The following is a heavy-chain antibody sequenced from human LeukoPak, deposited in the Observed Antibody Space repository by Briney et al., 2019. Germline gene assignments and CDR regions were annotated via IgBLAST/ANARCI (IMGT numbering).Heavy chain of an antibody. CDR3: ARVDYYDSSGYDAFDI. CDR2: IDWDDDK. CDR1: GLALSTSGMC. V-gene: IGHV2-70*11. Sequence: ESGPALVKPTQTLTLTCTFSGLALSTSGMCVSWIRQPPGKTLEWLARIDWDDDKYYSTSLKTRLTISKDTSKNQVVLTMTNMDPVDTATYYCARVDYYDSSGYDAFDIWGQGTMVTVSS. J-gene: IGHJ3*02. D-gene: IGHD3-22*01.